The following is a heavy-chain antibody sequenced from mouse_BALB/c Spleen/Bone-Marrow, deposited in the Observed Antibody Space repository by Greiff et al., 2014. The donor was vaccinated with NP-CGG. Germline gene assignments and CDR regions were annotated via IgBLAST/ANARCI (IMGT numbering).Heavy chain of an antibody. D-gene: IGHD1-2*01. V-gene: IGHV4-1*02. CDR1: GFDFSRYW. CDR2: INPESSTI. Sequence: VESGGSLKLSCTVLGFDFSRYWMSWVRQAPGKGLQWIGEINPESSTINYTPSLKDKFIISRDNAKNTLYLQMSKVRSEDTALYYCTRLTYYGLTDYWGQGTALTVSS. J-gene: IGHJ2*01. CDR3: TRLTYYGLTDY.